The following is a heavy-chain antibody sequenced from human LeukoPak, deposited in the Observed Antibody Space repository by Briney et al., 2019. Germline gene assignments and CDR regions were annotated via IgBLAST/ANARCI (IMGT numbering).Heavy chain of an antibody. CDR1: GFTVSSNY. V-gene: IGHV3-21*01. Sequence: GGSLRLSCAASGFTVSSNYMSWVRQAPGKGLEWVSSISSSSSYIYYADSVKGRFTISRDNAKNSLYLQMNSLRAEDTAVYYCARDLWGGGSSWYGGWFDPWGQGTLVTVSS. CDR2: ISSSSSYI. J-gene: IGHJ5*02. CDR3: ARDLWGGGSSWYGGWFDP. D-gene: IGHD6-13*01.